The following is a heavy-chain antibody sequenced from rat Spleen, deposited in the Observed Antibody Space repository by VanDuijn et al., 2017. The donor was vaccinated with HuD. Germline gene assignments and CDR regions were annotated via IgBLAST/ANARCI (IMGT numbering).Heavy chain of an antibody. CDR2: ISTGGGNT. V-gene: IGHV5S13*01. J-gene: IGHJ2*01. D-gene: IGHD1-11*01. CDR3: AKDNDYGGSKGY. CDR1: GFTYSNYV. Sequence: EVQLVESGGGLVQPGRSLKLSCAASGFTYSNYVMAWVRQAPTKGLEWVASISTGGGNTYYRDSVKGRFTISRDNAKNTLYLQMDSLRSEDTATYYCAKDNDYGGSKGYWGQGVMVTVSS.